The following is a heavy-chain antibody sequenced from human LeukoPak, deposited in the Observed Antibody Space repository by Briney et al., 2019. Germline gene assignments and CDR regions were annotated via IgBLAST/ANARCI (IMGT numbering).Heavy chain of an antibody. D-gene: IGHD3-22*01. J-gene: IGHJ6*03. Sequence: AGGSLRLSCAASGFTVSSNYMSWVRQAPGKGLEWVSVIYSGGSTYYADSVKGRFTISRHNSKNTLYLQMNSLRAEDTAVYYCARARSDYYDSSTYYHYYYMDVWGKGTTVTVSS. CDR1: GFTVSSNY. V-gene: IGHV3-53*04. CDR3: ARARSDYYDSSTYYHYYYMDV. CDR2: IYSGGST.